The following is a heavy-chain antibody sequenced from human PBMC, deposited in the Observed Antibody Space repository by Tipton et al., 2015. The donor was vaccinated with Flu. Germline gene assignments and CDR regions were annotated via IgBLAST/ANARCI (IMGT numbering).Heavy chain of an antibody. CDR2: IDSVGDT. CDR1: GFTFSSYD. V-gene: IGHV3-13*01. D-gene: IGHD6-13*01. Sequence: QLVQSGGTLVQPGGSLRLYCAASGFTFSSYDMHWVRQATGEGLQWVSGIDSVGDTYYLDSVKRRFTITRDNAKNSLYLQMNSLRVGDTAVYFCASGPLPDSNWYNGMNVWGQGTTVSVSS. CDR3: ASGPLPDSNWYNGMNV. J-gene: IGHJ6*02.